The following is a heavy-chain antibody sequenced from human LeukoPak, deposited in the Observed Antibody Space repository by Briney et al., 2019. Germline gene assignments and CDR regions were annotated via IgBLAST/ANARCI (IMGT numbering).Heavy chain of an antibody. CDR3: ARAVARGVMGTYYYYYYGMDV. J-gene: IGHJ6*02. D-gene: IGHD3-10*01. CDR2: ISSSGSTI. CDR1: GFTFSSYE. V-gene: IGHV3-48*03. Sequence: GGSLRLSCAASGFTFSSYEMNWVRQAPGKGLEWVSYISSSGSTIYYADSVKGRFTISRDNAKNSLYLQMNSLRAEDTAVYYCARAVARGVMGTYYYYYYGMDVWGQGTTVTVSS.